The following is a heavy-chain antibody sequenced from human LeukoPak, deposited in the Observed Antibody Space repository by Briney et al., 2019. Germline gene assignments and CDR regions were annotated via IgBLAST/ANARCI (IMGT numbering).Heavy chain of an antibody. CDR1: GCTLTELS. CDR3: ATKISITGTTPDMDV. Sequence: ASVKVSCKVSGCTLTELSMHWVRQAPGKGLEWMGGFDPEDGETIYAQKFQGRVTMTEDTSTDTAYMELSSLRSEDTAVYYCATKISITGTTPDMDVWGKGTTVTVSS. J-gene: IGHJ6*03. CDR2: FDPEDGET. V-gene: IGHV1-24*01. D-gene: IGHD1-7*01.